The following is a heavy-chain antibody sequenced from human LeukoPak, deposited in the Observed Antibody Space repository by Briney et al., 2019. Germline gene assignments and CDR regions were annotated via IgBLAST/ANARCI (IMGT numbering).Heavy chain of an antibody. D-gene: IGHD5-24*01. Sequence: GGSLRLSCAASGFTLSTYWMHWVRQVPGKGLVWVSRINSDGSSTTYADSVKGRFTISRDNAKNTLYLQMNSLRVEDTAVYYCAKTVESYADGYERWGLCFDYWGQGTLVTVSS. CDR2: INSDGSST. CDR3: AKTVESYADGYERWGLCFDY. CDR1: GFTLSTYW. J-gene: IGHJ4*02. V-gene: IGHV3-74*01.